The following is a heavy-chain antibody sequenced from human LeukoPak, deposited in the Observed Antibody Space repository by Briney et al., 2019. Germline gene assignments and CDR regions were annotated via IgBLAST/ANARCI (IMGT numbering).Heavy chain of an antibody. Sequence: GGSLRLSCAASGFPFSSYAMHWVRQAPGKGLEWVAVISYDGSNKYYADSVKGRFTISRDNSKNTLYLQVNSLRAEDTAVYYCALLPQVSSWYVSILDYWGQGTLVTVSS. D-gene: IGHD6-13*01. V-gene: IGHV3-30-3*01. CDR2: ISYDGSNK. J-gene: IGHJ4*02. CDR3: ALLPQVSSWYVSILDY. CDR1: GFPFSSYA.